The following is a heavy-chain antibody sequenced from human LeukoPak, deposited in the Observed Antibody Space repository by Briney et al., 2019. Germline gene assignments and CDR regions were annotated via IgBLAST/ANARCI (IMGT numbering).Heavy chain of an antibody. Sequence: GRSLRLSCAASGFTFSSYGMHWVRQAPGKGLEWVAVIWYDGSNKYYADSVKGRFTISRDNSKNTLYLQMNSLRAEDTAVYYCARIAAPYYYYYYMDVWGKGTTVTVSS. CDR1: GFTFSSYG. J-gene: IGHJ6*03. CDR3: ARIAAPYYYYYYMDV. CDR2: IWYDGSNK. V-gene: IGHV3-33*01. D-gene: IGHD6-6*01.